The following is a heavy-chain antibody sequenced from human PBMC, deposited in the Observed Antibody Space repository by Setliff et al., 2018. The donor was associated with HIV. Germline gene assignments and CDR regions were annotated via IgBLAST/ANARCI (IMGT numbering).Heavy chain of an antibody. D-gene: IGHD5-18*01. J-gene: IGHJ6*03. V-gene: IGHV4-59*12. CDR3: ARRGGYSYGYMDV. Sequence: PSETLSLTCNVSGDSISSYYWSWIRQPPGKGLEWIGYIYYSGSSIYNPSLKSRVTISVDTSKKQFSLKLSSVIAADTAVYYCARRGGYSYGYMDVWGKGTTVTVSS. CDR1: GDSISSYY. CDR2: IYYSGSS.